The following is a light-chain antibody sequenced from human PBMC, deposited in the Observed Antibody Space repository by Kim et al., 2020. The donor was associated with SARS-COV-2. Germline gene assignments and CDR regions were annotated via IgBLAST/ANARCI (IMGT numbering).Light chain of an antibody. Sequence: KTVTVSCTRSRCSIASNYVQCYQQRPGSAPTTVIYEDNQRPSGVPDRFSGSIDSSSNSASLTISGLKAEDEADYYCQSYDSSNHWVFGGGTKLTVL. J-gene: IGLJ3*02. CDR3: QSYDSSNHWV. V-gene: IGLV6-57*03. CDR1: RCSIASNY. CDR2: EDN.